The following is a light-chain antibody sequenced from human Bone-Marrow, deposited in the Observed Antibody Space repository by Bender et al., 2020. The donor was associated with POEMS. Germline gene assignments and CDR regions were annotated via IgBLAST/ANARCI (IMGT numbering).Light chain of an antibody. CDR3: CSYAGTTTRFV. V-gene: IGLV2-23*01. CDR1: SSDVGTYKL. J-gene: IGLJ1*01. CDR2: DAS. Sequence: QSALTQPASVSGSPGQSVTISCTGTSSDVGTYKLVSWYQRHPGKVPKLLIFDASKRPSGVSRRFSGSMSGSTASLTISGLQAEDEADYYCCSYAGTTTRFVFGTGTKVTVL.